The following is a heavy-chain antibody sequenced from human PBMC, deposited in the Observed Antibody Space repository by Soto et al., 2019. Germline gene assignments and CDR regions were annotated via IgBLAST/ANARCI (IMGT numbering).Heavy chain of an antibody. V-gene: IGHV1-3*01. CDR3: AKPYDSSGYYYPGGY. CDR2: INAGNGNT. CDR1: GYTFSSYA. Sequence: ASVKVSCKASGYTFSSYAMHWVRQAPGQRLEWMGWINAGNGNTKYSQKFQGRVTITRDTSASTAYMELSSLRAEDTAVYYCAKPYDSSGYYYPGGYWGQGTLVTVS. J-gene: IGHJ4*02. D-gene: IGHD3-22*01.